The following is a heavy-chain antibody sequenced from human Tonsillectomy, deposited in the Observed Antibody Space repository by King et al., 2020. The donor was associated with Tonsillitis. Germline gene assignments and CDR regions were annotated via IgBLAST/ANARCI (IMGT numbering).Heavy chain of an antibody. V-gene: IGHV3-7*01. CDR2: IKQDGSEK. D-gene: IGHD6-13*01. J-gene: IGHJ4*02. CDR1: GFTFSGYW. Sequence: VQLVESGGGLVQPGGSLRLSCAASGFTFSGYWMSWVRQAPGKGLEWVAKIKQDGSEKYYVDSVKGRFTISRDNAKNSLYLQMNSLRAEDTAVYYCATDRGTYSSSWTHYFDNWGQGTLVTVSS. CDR3: ATDRGTYSSSWTHYFDN.